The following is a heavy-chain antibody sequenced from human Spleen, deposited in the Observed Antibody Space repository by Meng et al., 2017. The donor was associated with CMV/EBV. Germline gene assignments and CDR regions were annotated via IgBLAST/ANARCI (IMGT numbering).Heavy chain of an antibody. CDR3: AKDIYRDRILTGGHRFGNSVSLPDAFDI. J-gene: IGHJ3*02. Sequence: GESLKISCEASGITFSSYAMNWVRQAPGKGLEWVSAISGSGGGTYYADSVKGRFTISRDNSKNTLHLQMNSLRAEDTAVYYCAKDIYRDRILTGGHRFGNSVSLPDAFDIWGQGTKVTVSS. D-gene: IGHD4-23*01. V-gene: IGHV3-23*01. CDR2: ISGSGGGT. CDR1: GITFSSYA.